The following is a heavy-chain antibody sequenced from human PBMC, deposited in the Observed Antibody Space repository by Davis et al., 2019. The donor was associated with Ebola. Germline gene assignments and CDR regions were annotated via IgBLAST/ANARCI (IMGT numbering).Heavy chain of an antibody. Sequence: AASVKVSCKASGGTFSSYAISWVRQAPGQGLEWMGGIIPIFGTANYAQKFQGRVTITADESTSTAYMDLSSLRSEDTAMYYCARGQQWLAVDYWGQGTLVTVSS. D-gene: IGHD6-19*01. CDR1: GGTFSSYA. CDR3: ARGQQWLAVDY. J-gene: IGHJ4*02. CDR2: IIPIFGTA. V-gene: IGHV1-69*13.